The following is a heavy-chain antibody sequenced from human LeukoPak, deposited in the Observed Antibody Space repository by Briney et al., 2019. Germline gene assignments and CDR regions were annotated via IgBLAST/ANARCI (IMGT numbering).Heavy chain of an antibody. CDR1: GGTFRSQA. Sequence: ASVKVSCKASGGTFRSQAVNRVRQAPGQGLEWMGGIIPVFETANYAQKVQGRITISKDDSTGTAYMELSSLTSEDTAVYYCARDTYAYKGGYAFDIWGQGTMVTVSS. V-gene: IGHV1-69*05. CDR3: ARDTYAYKGGYAFDI. D-gene: IGHD5-24*01. J-gene: IGHJ3*02. CDR2: IIPVFETA.